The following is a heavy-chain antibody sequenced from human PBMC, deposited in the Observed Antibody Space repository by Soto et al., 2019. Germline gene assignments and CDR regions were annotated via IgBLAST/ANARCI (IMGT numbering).Heavy chain of an antibody. V-gene: IGHV3-74*01. CDR1: GFTVRNYW. Sequence: QPVGSMRLSCAASGFTVRNYWMHWVRQVPGEGLVWVSSINNDGSRTWYADSVRGRIAMSRGNARNLVYLQMNSLRAEDTAVYYCGTTFEYWGQGALVTVSS. CDR2: INNDGSRT. J-gene: IGHJ4*02. D-gene: IGHD1-26*01. CDR3: GTTFEY.